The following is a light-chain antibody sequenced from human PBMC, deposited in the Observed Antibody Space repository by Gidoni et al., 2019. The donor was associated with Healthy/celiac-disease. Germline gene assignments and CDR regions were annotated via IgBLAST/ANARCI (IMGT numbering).Light chain of an antibody. J-gene: IGLJ3*02. CDR3: SSYTSSSTLV. CDR1: SSDGGGYNY. CDR2: DVI. Sequence: QSALTQPASVSGSTGQSITISCTGTSSDGGGYNYVAWYQQHPGKAPKLMIYDVITRPSGVSNRFSGSKSGNTASLTISGLQAEDEADYYCSSYTSSSTLVFGGGTKLTVL. V-gene: IGLV2-14*01.